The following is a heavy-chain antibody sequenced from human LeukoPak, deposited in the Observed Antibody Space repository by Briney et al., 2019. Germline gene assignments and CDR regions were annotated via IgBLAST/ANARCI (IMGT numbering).Heavy chain of an antibody. CDR2: INWNGGST. J-gene: IGHJ4*02. V-gene: IGHV3-20*01. Sequence: PGGSLRLSCAASGFTFDDYGMSWVRQAPGKGLEWVSGINWNGGSTGYADSVKGRFTISRGNAKNSLYLQMNSLRAEDTALYHCARDFGYDSSGYYYPGSDYWGQGTLVTVSS. D-gene: IGHD3-22*01. CDR1: GFTFDDYG. CDR3: ARDFGYDSSGYYYPGSDY.